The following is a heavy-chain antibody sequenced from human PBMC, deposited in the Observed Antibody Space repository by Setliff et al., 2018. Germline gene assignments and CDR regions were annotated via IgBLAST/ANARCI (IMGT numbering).Heavy chain of an antibody. Sequence: ASVKVSCKASGGTLRTYAFNWVRQAPGQGLEWMGWINNYNFNTQYAQKFQGRVTVTTDTSTTTAYMELRSLRADDTAVYYCARINFYVSSGYYYAPELWGQGTTVTVSS. CDR1: GGTLRTYA. V-gene: IGHV1-18*01. CDR3: ARINFYVSSGYYYAPEL. CDR2: INNYNFNT. D-gene: IGHD3-22*01. J-gene: IGHJ4*02.